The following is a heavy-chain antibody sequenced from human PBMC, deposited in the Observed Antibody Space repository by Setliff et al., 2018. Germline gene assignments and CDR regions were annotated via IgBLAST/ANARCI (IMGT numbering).Heavy chain of an antibody. J-gene: IGHJ6*02. Sequence: SETLSLTCAVSGYSISSGYYWGWIRQPPGKGLEWIGSIYHSGSTYYNPSLKSRVTIPVDTSKNQFSLKLSSVTAADTAVYYCARSAGYSSSWYNYYYGMDVWGQGTTVTVSS. D-gene: IGHD6-13*01. V-gene: IGHV4-38-2*01. CDR1: GYSISSGYY. CDR2: IYHSGST. CDR3: ARSAGYSSSWYNYYYGMDV.